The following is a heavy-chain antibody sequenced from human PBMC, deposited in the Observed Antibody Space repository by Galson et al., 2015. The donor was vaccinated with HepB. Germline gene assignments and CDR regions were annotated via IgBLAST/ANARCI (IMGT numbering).Heavy chain of an antibody. V-gene: IGHV4-59*08. D-gene: IGHD2-8*01. CDR3: ARQKGTKIPFDY. Sequence: LSLTCTVSGGSISSYYWSWIRQPPGKGLEWIGYVYYSGSTNYNPSLKSRVTISVDTSKNQFSLNLNSVTAADTAVYYCARQKGTKIPFDYWGLGALVTVSS. CDR1: GGSISSYY. J-gene: IGHJ4*02. CDR2: VYYSGST.